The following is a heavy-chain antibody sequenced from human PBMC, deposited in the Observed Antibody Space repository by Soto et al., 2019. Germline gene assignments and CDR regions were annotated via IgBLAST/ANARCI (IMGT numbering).Heavy chain of an antibody. CDR1: GFTFSSYS. V-gene: IGHV3-48*01. CDR2: ITSSSDTI. CDR3: ARSPDIVSEFDY. Sequence: EVQLVESGGGLVQPGGSLRLSCAASGFTFSSYSMNWVRQAPGKGLEWVSYITSSSDTIYYADSVKGRFTISRDNAKNSLYLQMNSLRAEDTAVYYCARSPDIVSEFDYWGQGTLVTVSS. D-gene: IGHD2-15*01. J-gene: IGHJ4*02.